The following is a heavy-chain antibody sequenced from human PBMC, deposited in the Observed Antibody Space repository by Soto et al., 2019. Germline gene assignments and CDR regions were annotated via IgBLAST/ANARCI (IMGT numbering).Heavy chain of an antibody. Sequence: TGGSLRLSCAASGFTFRSFTMNWVRQAPGKGLEWVSTISSNSAYIYYTDALRGRFTISRDNAKNSLHLQMNSLRAEDTAVYYCTRDASRDSSARGWFDPWGPGALVTVSS. V-gene: IGHV3-21*01. J-gene: IGHJ5*02. D-gene: IGHD6-13*01. CDR1: GFTFRSFT. CDR3: TRDASRDSSARGWFDP. CDR2: ISSNSAYI.